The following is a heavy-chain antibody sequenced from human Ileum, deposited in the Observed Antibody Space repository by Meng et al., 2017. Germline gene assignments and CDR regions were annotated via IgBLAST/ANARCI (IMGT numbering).Heavy chain of an antibody. J-gene: IGHJ4*02. D-gene: IGHD2-8*02. CDR3: AGHTELDC. CDR1: EFTVSNNY. Sequence: EVQLVESGGGLVQPGGSLRLSCAASEFTVSNNYMSWVRQAPGKGLEWVSLIYSGGNTKYAESVKGRFTISRDNSKNTLYLQMNSLRAEDTAVYYCAGHTELDCWGQGALVTVSS. CDR2: IYSGGNT. V-gene: IGHV3-66*04.